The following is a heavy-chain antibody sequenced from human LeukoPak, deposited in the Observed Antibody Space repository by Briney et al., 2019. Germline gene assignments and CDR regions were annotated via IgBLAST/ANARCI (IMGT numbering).Heavy chain of an antibody. D-gene: IGHD6-13*01. CDR2: ISGRGGGT. CDR1: GFIFSDNA. J-gene: IGHJ4*02. CDR3: VKNGPVNSWFAEFAS. V-gene: IGHV3-23*01. Sequence: GGSLRLSCAASGFIFSDNAMSWVRQAPGKGLEWVSSISGRGGGTYYADSVKGRLTISRDNSKNTLYLQVNSLGAEDTAVYYCVKNGPVNSWFAEFASWGQGTLVTVSS.